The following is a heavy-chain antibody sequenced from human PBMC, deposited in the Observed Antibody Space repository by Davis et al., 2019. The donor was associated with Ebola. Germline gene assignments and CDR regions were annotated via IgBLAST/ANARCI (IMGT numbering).Heavy chain of an antibody. CDR2: ISSSSSYT. J-gene: IGHJ4*02. V-gene: IGHV3-11*06. Sequence: PGGSLRLSCAASGFTFSDYYMSWIRQAPGKGLEWVSYISSSSSYTNYADSVKGRFTISRDNAKNSLYLQMNSLRAEDTAVYYCARDRGSSSYLDYWGQGTLVTVSS. D-gene: IGHD6-13*01. CDR3: ARDRGSSSYLDY. CDR1: GFTFSDYY.